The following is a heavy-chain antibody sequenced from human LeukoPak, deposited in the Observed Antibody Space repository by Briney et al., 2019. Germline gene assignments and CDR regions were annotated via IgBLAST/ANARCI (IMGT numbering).Heavy chain of an antibody. CDR1: GYTFTGYY. Sequence: ASVKVSCKASGYTFTGYYMHWVRQAPGQGLEWMGWINPNSGGTNYAQKFQGRVTMTRDTSISTAYMELSRLRSDDRAVYYCASQGTGTGVEDFDYWGQGTLVTVSS. J-gene: IGHJ4*02. D-gene: IGHD3/OR15-3a*01. CDR2: INPNSGGT. V-gene: IGHV1-2*02. CDR3: ASQGTGTGVEDFDY.